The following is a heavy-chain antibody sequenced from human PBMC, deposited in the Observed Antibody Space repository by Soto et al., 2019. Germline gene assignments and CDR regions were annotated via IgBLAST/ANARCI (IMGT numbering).Heavy chain of an antibody. Sequence: QVQLQQWGAGLLKPSETLSLTCAVYGGSFSGYYWSWIRQPPGKGLEWIGEINHSGSTNYNPSLKRRVTISVDTSKNQFSLKLSSVTAADTAVYYCARDRIAAAGILRFDPWGQGTLVTVSS. D-gene: IGHD6-13*01. CDR1: GGSFSGYY. V-gene: IGHV4-34*01. J-gene: IGHJ5*02. CDR3: ARDRIAAAGILRFDP. CDR2: INHSGST.